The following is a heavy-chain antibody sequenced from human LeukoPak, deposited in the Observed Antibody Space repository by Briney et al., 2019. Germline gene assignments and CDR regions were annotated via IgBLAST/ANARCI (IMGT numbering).Heavy chain of an antibody. D-gene: IGHD6-6*01. J-gene: IGHJ4*02. V-gene: IGHV3-48*02. CDR2: ISSSSSTI. CDR3: AREYSSSSGSVSDY. Sequence: GGSLRLSCAASGFTFSSYNMNGVRQAPGKGLEWVSYISSSSSTIYYADSVKGRFTISRDNAKNSLYLQMNSLRDEDTAVYYCAREYSSSSGSVSDYWGQGTLVTVSS. CDR1: GFTFSSYN.